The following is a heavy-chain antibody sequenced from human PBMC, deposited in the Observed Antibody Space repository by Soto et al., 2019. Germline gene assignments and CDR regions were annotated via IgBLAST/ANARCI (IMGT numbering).Heavy chain of an antibody. CDR3: ARGYRNYDILTGYRIGAFDI. V-gene: IGHV1-69*13. Sequence: SVKVSCKASGGTFSSYAISWVRQAPGQGLEWMGGIIPIFGTANYAQKFQGRVTITADESTSTAYMELSSLRSDDTAVYYCARGYRNYDILTGYRIGAFDIWGQGTMVTVSS. CDR1: GGTFSSYA. CDR2: IIPIFGTA. J-gene: IGHJ3*02. D-gene: IGHD3-9*01.